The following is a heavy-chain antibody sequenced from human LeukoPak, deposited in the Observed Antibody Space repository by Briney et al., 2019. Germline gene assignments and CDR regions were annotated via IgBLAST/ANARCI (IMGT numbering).Heavy chain of an antibody. V-gene: IGHV1-2*02. J-gene: IGHJ4*02. CDR3: ARDPGEYDFWSGSPSGAYYFDY. Sequence: ASVKVSCKASGYTFTGYYMHWVRQAPGQGLEWMGWINPNSGGTNYAQKFQGRVTMTRDTSISTAYMELSRLRSDDTAVYYCARDPGEYDFWSGSPSGAYYFDYWGQGTLVTVSS. CDR2: INPNSGGT. D-gene: IGHD3-3*01. CDR1: GYTFTGYY.